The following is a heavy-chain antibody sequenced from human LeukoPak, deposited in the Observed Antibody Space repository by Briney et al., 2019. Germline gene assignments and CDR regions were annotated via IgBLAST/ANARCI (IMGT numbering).Heavy chain of an antibody. J-gene: IGHJ6*02. CDR3: AREGSGAATPVYYYGMDV. V-gene: IGHV1-69*17. CDR2: IIAIVGIA. CDR1: GGTFSSYA. Sequence: SVRVSCKASGGTFSSYAISWVRQAPGEGLEWRGGIIAIVGIANYAQTLKGGVTITADKTTSTAYMELSSLRSNDTAVYYCAREGSGAATPVYYYGMDVWGQGTTVTVSS. D-gene: IGHD1-26*01.